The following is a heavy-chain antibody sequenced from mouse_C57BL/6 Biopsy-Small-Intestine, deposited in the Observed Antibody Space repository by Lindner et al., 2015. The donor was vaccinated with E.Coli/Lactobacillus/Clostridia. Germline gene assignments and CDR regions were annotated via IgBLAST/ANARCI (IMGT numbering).Heavy chain of an antibody. CDR1: GYTFTDYT. J-gene: IGHJ2*01. CDR2: IYPGDGDT. D-gene: IGHD2-1*01. V-gene: IGHV1-82*01. Sequence: QLQESGAELVXPGASVKLSCKASGYTFTDYTIHWVKQRPGKGLEWIGRIYPGDGDTNYNGKFKGKATLTADKSSSTAYMQLSSLTSEDSAVYFCARGYYGIFDYWGQGTTLTVSS. CDR3: ARGYYGIFDY.